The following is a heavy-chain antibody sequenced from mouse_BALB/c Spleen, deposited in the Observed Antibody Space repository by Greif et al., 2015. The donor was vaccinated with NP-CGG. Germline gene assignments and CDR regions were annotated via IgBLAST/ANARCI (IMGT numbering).Heavy chain of an antibody. J-gene: IGHJ4*01. D-gene: IGHD2-14*01. CDR1: GYTFTDYA. CDR2: ISTYYNNT. V-gene: IGHV1-67*01. Sequence: QVQLKHSGPELVRPGVSVKISCKGSGYTFTDYAMHWVKQSHAKSLEWIGIISTYYNNTNYNQKFKGKATMTVDKSSSTAYMELARLTSEDSAIYYCASKGRYDTMDYWGQGTSVTVSS. CDR3: ASKGRYDTMDY.